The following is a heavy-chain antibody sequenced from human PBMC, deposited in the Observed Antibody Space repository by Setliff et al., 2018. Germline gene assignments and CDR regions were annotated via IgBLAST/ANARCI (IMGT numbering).Heavy chain of an antibody. V-gene: IGHV4-34*01. J-gene: IGHJ6*02. CDR1: GGSFSGYQ. CDR2: INHSGST. D-gene: IGHD2-8*01. Sequence: SETLSLTCAVYGGSFSGYQWSWIRQPPGKGLEWIGEINHSGSTNYNPSLKSRVSISVEKSKNQFSLRMTSVSAADTAMYYCAKEHVVISFVTNTHHHYGMDVWGQGATVTVSS. CDR3: AKEHVVISFVTNTHHHYGMDV.